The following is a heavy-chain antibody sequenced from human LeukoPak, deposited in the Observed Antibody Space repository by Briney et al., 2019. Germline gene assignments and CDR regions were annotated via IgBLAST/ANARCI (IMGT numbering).Heavy chain of an antibody. CDR3: ARGTIAADDYYYMDV. Sequence: PSETLSLTCTVSGGSISSGSYYWSWIRQPAGKGLEWIGLIYTSGSTNYNPSLKSRVIISVDTSKNQFSLKLTSVTAADTAVYYCARGTIAADDYYYMDVWGKGTTVTISS. CDR1: GGSISSGSYY. D-gene: IGHD6-13*01. CDR2: IYTSGST. J-gene: IGHJ6*03. V-gene: IGHV4-61*02.